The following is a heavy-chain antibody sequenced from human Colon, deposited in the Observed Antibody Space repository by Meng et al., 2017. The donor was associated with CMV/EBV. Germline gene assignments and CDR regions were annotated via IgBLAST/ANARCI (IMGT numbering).Heavy chain of an antibody. Sequence: QGQLQQWGAGLLKPSETLSRTCAVYGESFSGYYWTWIRQPPGRGLEWIGESYYTGSTNYSPSLKSRVTISLDTSKNQFSLKLNSVTAADTAVYYCARATKSSCWEVLDYWGHGTLVTVSS. CDR1: GESFSGYY. CDR2: SYYTGST. V-gene: IGHV4-34*01. J-gene: IGHJ4*01. D-gene: IGHD2-2*01. CDR3: ARATKSSCWEVLDY.